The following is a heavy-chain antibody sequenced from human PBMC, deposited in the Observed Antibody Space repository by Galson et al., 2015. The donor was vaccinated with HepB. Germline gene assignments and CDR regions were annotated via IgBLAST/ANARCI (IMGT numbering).Heavy chain of an antibody. CDR1: GFTFSSYA. CDR2: ISGSGGST. CDR3: AKNWARVVVITGFDY. Sequence: SLRLSCAASGFTFSSYAMSWVRQAPGKGLEWVSAISGSGGSTYYADSVKGRFTISRDNSKNTLYLQMNSLRAEDTAVYYCAKNWARVVVITGFDYWGQGTLVTVSS. J-gene: IGHJ4*02. V-gene: IGHV3-23*01. D-gene: IGHD3-22*01.